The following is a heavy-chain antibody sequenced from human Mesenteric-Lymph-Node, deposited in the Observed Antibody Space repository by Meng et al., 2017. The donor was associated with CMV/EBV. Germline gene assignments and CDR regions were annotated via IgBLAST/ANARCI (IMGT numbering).Heavy chain of an antibody. V-gene: IGHV1-2*02. CDR1: GYTFTGYY. CDR2: INPNSGGT. J-gene: IGHJ6*02. D-gene: IGHD5-12*01. CDR3: ARDSFRDIVATIYNYYYYYGMDV. Sequence: ASVKVSCKASGYTFTGYYMHWVRQAPGQGLEWMGWINPNSGGTNYAQKFQGRVTMTRDMSISTAYMELSRLRSDDTAVYYCARDSFRDIVATIYNYYYYYGMDVWGQGTTVTVSS.